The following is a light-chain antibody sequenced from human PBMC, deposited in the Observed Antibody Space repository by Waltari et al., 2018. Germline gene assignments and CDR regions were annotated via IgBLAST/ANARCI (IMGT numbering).Light chain of an antibody. CDR1: NNNVGNQG. V-gene: IGLV10-54*04. CDR3: STWDISLNTHV. J-gene: IGLJ1*01. CDR2: RNN. Sequence: QAGLTQPPSVSKGLRQTATLTCTGNNNNVGNQGALWLQQHQGHPPKLLSYRNNNRPSAISDGFSASSAGNTASLTITELQPEDEADYYCSTWDISLNTHVFGTGTKVTVL.